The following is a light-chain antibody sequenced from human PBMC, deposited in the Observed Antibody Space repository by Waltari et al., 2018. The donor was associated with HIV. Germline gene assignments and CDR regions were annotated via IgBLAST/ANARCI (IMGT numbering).Light chain of an antibody. J-gene: IGLJ3*02. CDR3: QSYDSSLSGSV. CDR1: RSNIGARFD. Sequence: QSVLTQPPSVSGAPGQRVTISCSGSRSNIGARFDVHWYQQIPGTAPKLLIYGNSNRPSGVPDRFSGSKSGTSASLAITGLQAEDEADYYCQSYDSSLSGSVFSGGTKLTVL. CDR2: GNS. V-gene: IGLV1-40*01.